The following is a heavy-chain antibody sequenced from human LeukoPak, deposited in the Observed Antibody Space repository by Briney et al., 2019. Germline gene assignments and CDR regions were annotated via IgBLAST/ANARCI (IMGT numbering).Heavy chain of an antibody. Sequence: GASVKVSCKASGYTFTSYGISWVRQAPGQGLEWMGWISAYNGNTNYAQKLQGRVTMTTDTSTSTAYMELRSLRSDDTAVYYCARAMALDYGEHYYYMDVWGKGTTVTISS. D-gene: IGHD4-17*01. CDR1: GYTFTSYG. CDR2: ISAYNGNT. CDR3: ARAMALDYGEHYYYMDV. V-gene: IGHV1-18*01. J-gene: IGHJ6*03.